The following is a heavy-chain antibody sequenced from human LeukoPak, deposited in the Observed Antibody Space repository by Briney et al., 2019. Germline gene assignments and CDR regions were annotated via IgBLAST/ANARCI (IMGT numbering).Heavy chain of an antibody. Sequence: GGSLRLSCAASGFTFIHAQMDWVRQAPGKGLEWVGRIKGTTAGGTTDYAAPVKSRFSITRDDSKNILYLHMNSLKTEDTAVYYCTTMLYYDILTGYLERDYWGQGSLLTVSS. J-gene: IGHJ4*02. CDR3: TTMLYYDILTGYLERDY. CDR2: IKGTTAGGTT. V-gene: IGHV3-15*07. D-gene: IGHD3-9*01. CDR1: GFTFIHAQ.